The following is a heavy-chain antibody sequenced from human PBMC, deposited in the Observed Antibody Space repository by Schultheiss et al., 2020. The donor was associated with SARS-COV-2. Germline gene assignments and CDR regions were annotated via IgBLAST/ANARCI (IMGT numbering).Heavy chain of an antibody. CDR1: GGSISSGDYY. V-gene: IGHV4-31*03. CDR2: IYYSGST. D-gene: IGHD2-15*01. Sequence: SETLSLTCTVSGGSISSGDYYWSWIRQHPGKGLEWIGYIYYSGSTYYNPSLKSRVTISVDTSKNQFSLKLSSVTAADTAVYYCARDFRYCSGGSCYYYYYGMDVWGQGTTVTVSS. J-gene: IGHJ6*02. CDR3: ARDFRYCSGGSCYYYYYGMDV.